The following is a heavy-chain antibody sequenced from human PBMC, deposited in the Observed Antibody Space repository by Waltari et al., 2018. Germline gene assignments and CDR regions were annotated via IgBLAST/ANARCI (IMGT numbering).Heavy chain of an antibody. CDR3: TRDGPSWSRDY. V-gene: IGHV3-21*01. D-gene: IGHD6-13*01. CDR2: TPASGDYG. J-gene: IGHJ4*02. Sequence: EVQLVESGGGLVMPGESLRLSCAVSGFTLSPTGMTWVRQAPGTVGEWVATTPASGDYGYYADSVKGRFIISRDNTKNSVYLQMNSLRAEDTAVYFCTRDGPSWSRDYWGRGTLVTVSS. CDR1: GFTLSPTG.